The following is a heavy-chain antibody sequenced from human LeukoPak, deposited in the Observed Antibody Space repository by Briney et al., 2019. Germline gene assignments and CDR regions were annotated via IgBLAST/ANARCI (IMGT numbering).Heavy chain of an antibody. D-gene: IGHD3-10*01. Sequence: ASVKVSCKASGYTFTSYGISWVRQAPGQGLEWMGWISAYNGNTNYAQKLQGRVTMTRDTSTSTVYMELSSLRSEDTAVYYCASLHPIVGSGSHPKDAFDIWGQGTMVTVSS. CDR3: ASLHPIVGSGSHPKDAFDI. V-gene: IGHV1-18*01. CDR1: GYTFTSYG. CDR2: ISAYNGNT. J-gene: IGHJ3*02.